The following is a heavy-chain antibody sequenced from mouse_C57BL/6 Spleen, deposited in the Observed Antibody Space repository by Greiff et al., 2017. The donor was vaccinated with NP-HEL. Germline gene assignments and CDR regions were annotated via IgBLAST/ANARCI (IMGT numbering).Heavy chain of an antibody. V-gene: IGHV1-62-2*01. CDR3: ARHKYYYGSSYYAMDY. D-gene: IGHD1-1*01. CDR2: FYPGSGSI. Sequence: QVQLQQSGAELVKPGASVKLSCKASGYTFTEYTIHWVKQRSGQGLEWIGWFYPGSGSIKYNEKFKDKATLTAAKSSSTVYMELSRMTSEDSAVYFCARHKYYYGSSYYAMDYWGQGTSVTVSS. J-gene: IGHJ4*01. CDR1: GYTFTEYT.